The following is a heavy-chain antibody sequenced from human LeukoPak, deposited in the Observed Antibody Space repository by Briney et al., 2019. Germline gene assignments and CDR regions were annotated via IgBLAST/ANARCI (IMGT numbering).Heavy chain of an antibody. V-gene: IGHV4-34*01. Sequence: PSETLSLTCAVYGGSFSGYYWSWIRQPPGKGLEWIGEINHSGSTNYNPSLKSRVTISVDTSKNQFSLKLSSVTAADTAVYYCARGYYYSYMDVWGKGTTVTVSS. CDR2: INHSGST. CDR1: GGSFSGYY. J-gene: IGHJ6*03. CDR3: ARGYYYSYMDV.